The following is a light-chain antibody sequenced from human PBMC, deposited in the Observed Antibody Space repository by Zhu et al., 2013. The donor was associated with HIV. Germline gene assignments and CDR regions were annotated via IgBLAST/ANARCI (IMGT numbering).Light chain of an antibody. CDR2: EVS. CDR1: SSDVGRYNF. Sequence: QSALTQPPSASGSPGQSVTISCTGTSSDVGRYNFVSWYQQNPGKAPKLIIYEVSKRPSGVPDRFSGSKSGNTASLTISGLQAEDEADYYCQTWGTGIYVVFGGGTKLTVL. CDR3: QTWGTGIYVV. J-gene: IGLJ2*01. V-gene: IGLV2-8*01.